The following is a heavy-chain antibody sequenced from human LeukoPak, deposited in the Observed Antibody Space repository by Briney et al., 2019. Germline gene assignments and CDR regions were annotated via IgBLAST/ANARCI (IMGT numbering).Heavy chain of an antibody. D-gene: IGHD3-10*01. V-gene: IGHV3-30-3*01. Sequence: WGSLRLSCAASGFTFSSYAMHWVRQAPGKGLEWVAVISYDGSNKYYADSVKGRFTISRDNSKNTLYLQMNGLRAEDTAVYYCARDLSGPRGYYYGMDVWGQGTTVTVSS. CDR2: ISYDGSNK. CDR1: GFTFSSYA. CDR3: ARDLSGPRGYYYGMDV. J-gene: IGHJ6*02.